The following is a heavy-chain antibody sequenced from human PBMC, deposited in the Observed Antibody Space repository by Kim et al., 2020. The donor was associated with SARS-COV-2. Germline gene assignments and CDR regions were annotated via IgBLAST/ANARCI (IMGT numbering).Heavy chain of an antibody. CDR3: ARDVGTTSSDAGGY. J-gene: IGHJ4*02. D-gene: IGHD6-6*01. V-gene: IGHV3-53*01. Sequence: YAASVKGRFTISRDNSKNTVYLQVNSLGAEDTAVYYCARDVGTTSSDAGGYWGQGTLVIVSS.